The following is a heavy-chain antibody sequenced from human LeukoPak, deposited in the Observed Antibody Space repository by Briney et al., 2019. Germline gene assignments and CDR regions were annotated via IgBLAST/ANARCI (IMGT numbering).Heavy chain of an antibody. CDR3: ARGRSGLAAAGTYDY. J-gene: IGHJ4*02. D-gene: IGHD6-25*01. CDR2: INPNSGRT. V-gene: IGHV1-8*01. Sequence: RASVKVSCKASGYTFTSSDFNWVRPPAGQGLEWMGWINPNSGRTGYAQKFQGRVTMTEKTSISTAYMELSSLRFDDTAVYYCARGRSGLAAAGTYDYWGQGTLITVSS. CDR1: GYTFTSSD.